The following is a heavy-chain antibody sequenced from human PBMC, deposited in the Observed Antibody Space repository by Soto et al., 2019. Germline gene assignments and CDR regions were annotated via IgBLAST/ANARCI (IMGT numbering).Heavy chain of an antibody. D-gene: IGHD6-19*01. Sequence: SETLSLTCTFSGGSIGGHYWIGIRQSPGKGLEWIGYIFYTGSTNYNPSLKSRVTLSVDTSKNQFSLRLSSVTAADTAVYYCARVGSSGWSPDYWGQGTLVTVSS. V-gene: IGHV4-59*11. J-gene: IGHJ4*02. CDR1: GGSIGGHY. CDR2: IFYTGST. CDR3: ARVGSSGWSPDY.